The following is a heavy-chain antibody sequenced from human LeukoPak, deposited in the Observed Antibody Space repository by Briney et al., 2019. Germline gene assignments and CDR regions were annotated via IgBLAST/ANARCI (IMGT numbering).Heavy chain of an antibody. D-gene: IGHD3-22*01. CDR3: AGLVGRYSSGLYYYYFDY. Sequence: SGTLSLTCTVSGDSINSLDLWSWVRQPPGKGLEWIGEMYLSGTTHSNPSVKSRVTISIDKSKNQFYLNLSSVTAADTAVYYCAGLVGRYSSGLYYYYFDYWGQGTLVTVSS. V-gene: IGHV4-4*02. CDR2: MYLSGTT. CDR1: GDSINSLDL. J-gene: IGHJ4*02.